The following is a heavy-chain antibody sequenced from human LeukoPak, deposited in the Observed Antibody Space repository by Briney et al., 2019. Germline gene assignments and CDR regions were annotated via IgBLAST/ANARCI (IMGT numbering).Heavy chain of an antibody. J-gene: IGHJ6*02. CDR2: ISNSDSSI. CDR3: ARDAWLLWFGEGYYGMDV. D-gene: IGHD3-10*01. CDR1: GILFSDYY. V-gene: IGHV3-11*04. Sequence: GGSLRLSCAASGILFSDYYMSWIRQAPGKGLEWVSYISNSDSSIYYADSVKGRFTISRDNAKNSLYLQMNSLRAEDTAVYYCARDAWLLWFGEGYYGMDVWGQGTTVTVSS.